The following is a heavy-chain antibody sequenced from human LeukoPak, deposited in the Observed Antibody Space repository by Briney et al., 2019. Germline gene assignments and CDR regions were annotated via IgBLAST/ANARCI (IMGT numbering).Heavy chain of an antibody. CDR1: GGSISSSSYY. CDR3: ARMKGVVVIPTARPTFYFDY. CDR2: IYYSGST. D-gene: IGHD2-2*01. Sequence: SETLSLTCTVSGGSISSSSYYWGWIRQPPGKGLEWIVSIYYSGSTYYNQSLKSRVTISIDTSKNQFSLKLTSVIAADTAMYYCARMKGVVVIPTARPTFYFDYWGQGILVTVSS. V-gene: IGHV4-39*01. J-gene: IGHJ4*02.